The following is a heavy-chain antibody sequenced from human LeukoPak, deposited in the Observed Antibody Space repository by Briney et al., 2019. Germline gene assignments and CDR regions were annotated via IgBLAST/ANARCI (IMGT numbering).Heavy chain of an antibody. CDR1: GYSFATYA. J-gene: IGHJ4*02. CDR2: IYTDDSDI. Sequence: GESLKISCYTSGYSFATYAIGWVRQMPGKGLEWMGIIYTDDSDIRYGPSFQGQVTISADMSTNIAHLQWRSLKASDTAMYYCARLSQPRRDGFNNFDYWGQGTLVTVSS. V-gene: IGHV5-51*01. CDR3: ARLSQPRRDGFNNFDY. D-gene: IGHD5-24*01.